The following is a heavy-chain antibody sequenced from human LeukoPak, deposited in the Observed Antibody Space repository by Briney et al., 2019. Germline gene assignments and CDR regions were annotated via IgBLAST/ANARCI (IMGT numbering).Heavy chain of an antibody. V-gene: IGHV4-4*07. D-gene: IGHD3-22*01. Sequence: SETLSLTCTVSGGSISSYYLSWIRQPAGKGLEWIGRIYTTGSTNYNPSLKSRVTMSVDTSNNQFSLKLNSVTAADTAVYYCARDRLSGYYPAYGMDVWGQGTTVTVSS. CDR1: GGSISSYY. J-gene: IGHJ6*02. CDR3: ARDRLSGYYPAYGMDV. CDR2: IYTTGST.